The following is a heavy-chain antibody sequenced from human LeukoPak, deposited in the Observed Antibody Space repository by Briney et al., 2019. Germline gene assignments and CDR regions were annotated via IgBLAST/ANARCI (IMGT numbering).Heavy chain of an antibody. CDR1: GYTFTSYG. D-gene: IGHD6-19*01. V-gene: IGHV1-18*01. J-gene: IGHJ4*02. CDR2: ISAYNGNT. CDR3: ARASVYSSGWPWDY. Sequence: GASATVSFKASGYTFTSYGISWVRQAPGQGLEWMGWISAYNGNTNYAQKLQGRVTMTTDTSTSTAYMELRSLRSDDTAVYYCARASVYSSGWPWDYWGQGTLVTVSS.